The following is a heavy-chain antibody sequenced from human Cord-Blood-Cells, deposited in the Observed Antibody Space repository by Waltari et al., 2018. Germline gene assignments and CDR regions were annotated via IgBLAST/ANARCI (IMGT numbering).Heavy chain of an antibody. CDR2: ISYDGSNK. V-gene: IGHV3-30*04. J-gene: IGHJ4*02. CDR3: ARDYYGSGSYFDY. CDR1: GFTFSSYA. D-gene: IGHD3-10*01. Sequence: QVQLVESGGGVVQPGRSLRLSCGASGFTFSSYAMHWVRQAPGKGLECVAVISYDGSNKYYADSVKGRFTISRDNSKNTLYLQMNSLRAEDTAVYYCARDYYGSGSYFDYWGQGTLVTVSS.